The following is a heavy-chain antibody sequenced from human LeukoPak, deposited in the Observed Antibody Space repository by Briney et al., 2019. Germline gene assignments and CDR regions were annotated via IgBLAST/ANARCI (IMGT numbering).Heavy chain of an antibody. V-gene: IGHV4-4*07. CDR2: IYTSGST. CDR1: GDSISSYY. J-gene: IGHJ4*02. D-gene: IGHD3-10*01. CDR3: ARDRRVGSGNCLGFDY. Sequence: PSETLSLTCTVSGDSISSYYWSWIRQPAGKGLEWIGLIYTSGSTNYNPSLKSRVTMSVDTSKNQFSLKLSSVTAADTAVYYCARDRRVGSGNCLGFDYWGQGTLVTVSS.